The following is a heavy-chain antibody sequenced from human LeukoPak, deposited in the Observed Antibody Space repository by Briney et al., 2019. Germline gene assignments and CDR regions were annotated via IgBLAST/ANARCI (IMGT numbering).Heavy chain of an antibody. V-gene: IGHV3-23*01. Sequence: GGSLRLSCAASGFTFSSYGMSWVRQAPGKGLEWVSAISGSGGSTYYADSVKGRFTISRDNSKNTLYLQMNSLRAEDTAVYYCARDYDILTGYYSSSSFQHWGQGTLVTVSS. J-gene: IGHJ1*01. CDR2: ISGSGGST. D-gene: IGHD3-9*01. CDR1: GFTFSSYG. CDR3: ARDYDILTGYYSSSSFQH.